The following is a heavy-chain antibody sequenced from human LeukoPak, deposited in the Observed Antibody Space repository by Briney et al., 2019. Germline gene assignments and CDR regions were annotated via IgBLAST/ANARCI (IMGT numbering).Heavy chain of an antibody. CDR2: IYYSGST. D-gene: IGHD3-16*01. Sequence: PSETLSLTCTVSGGSISSSSYYWGWIRQPPGKGLEWIGSIYYSGSTYYNPSLKSRVTISVDTSKNQFSLKLSSVTAADTAVYYCARDVDEGGWFDPWGQGTLVTVSS. J-gene: IGHJ5*02. CDR1: GGSISSSSYY. CDR3: ARDVDEGGWFDP. V-gene: IGHV4-39*07.